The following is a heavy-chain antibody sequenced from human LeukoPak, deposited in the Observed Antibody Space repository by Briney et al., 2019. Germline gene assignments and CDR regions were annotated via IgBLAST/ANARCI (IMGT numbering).Heavy chain of an antibody. D-gene: IGHD6-13*01. CDR1: GGFFSGYY. CDR2: INHSGST. V-gene: IGHV4-34*01. J-gene: IGHJ4*02. Sequence: SETLSLTCAVYGGFFSGYYWSWIRQPPGKGLEWIGEINHSGSTNYNPSLKSRVTISVDTSKNQFSLKLSPVTAADTAVYYCARGPLSSSSVDYWGQGTLVTVSS. CDR3: ARGPLSSSSVDY.